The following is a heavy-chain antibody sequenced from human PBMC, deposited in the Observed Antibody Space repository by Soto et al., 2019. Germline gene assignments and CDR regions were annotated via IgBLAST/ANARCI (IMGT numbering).Heavy chain of an antibody. CDR3: ARDRREYSGYPGFDI. V-gene: IGHV3-11*01. CDR2: ISSSGSTI. Sequence: GGSKRVSCAASGFTFSDYYRSWIRQAPGKGLEWVSYISSSGSTIYYADSVKGRFTISRDNAKNSLYLQMNSLRAEDTAVYYCARDRREYSGYPGFDIWGQGTMVTVSS. J-gene: IGHJ3*02. CDR1: GFTFSDYY. D-gene: IGHD5-12*01.